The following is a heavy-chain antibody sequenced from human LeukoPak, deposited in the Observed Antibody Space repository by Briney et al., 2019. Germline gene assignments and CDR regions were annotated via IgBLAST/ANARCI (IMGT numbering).Heavy chain of an antibody. CDR2: ISGSGGST. CDR3: AKDIVATIPGYYFDY. CDR1: GFTFSSYA. J-gene: IGHJ4*02. V-gene: IGHV3-23*01. D-gene: IGHD5-12*01. Sequence: PGASLRLSCAASGFTFSSYAMSWVRQAPGKGLEWVLAISGSGGSTYYADSVKGRFTISRDNSKNTLYLQMNSLRAEDTAVYYCAKDIVATIPGYYFDYWGQGTLVTVSS.